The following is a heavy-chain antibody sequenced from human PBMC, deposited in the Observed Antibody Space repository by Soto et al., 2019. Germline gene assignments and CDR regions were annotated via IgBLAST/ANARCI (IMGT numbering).Heavy chain of an antibody. CDR3: GRRYYDVWSSCSPYYYYGMDV. CDR2: IIPIFGTA. V-gene: IGHV1-69*01. D-gene: IGHD3-3*01. J-gene: IGHJ6*02. CDR1: GGTFSSYA. Sequence: QVQLVQSGAEVKKPGSSVKVSCKASGGTFSSYAISWVRQAPGQGLEWMGGIIPIFGTANYAQKFQGRVTINADEYTSKADKMLRSLLSSDTAVYYCGRRYYDVWSSCSPYYYYGMDVWGQGTTVTVSS.